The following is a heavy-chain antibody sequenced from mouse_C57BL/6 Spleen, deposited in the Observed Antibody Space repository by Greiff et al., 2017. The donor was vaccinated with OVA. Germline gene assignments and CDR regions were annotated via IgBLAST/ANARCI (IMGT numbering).Heavy chain of an antibody. CDR2: IYPGDGDT. J-gene: IGHJ2*01. Sequence: QVQLQQSGPELVKPGASVKISCKASGYAFSSSWMTWVKQRPGKGLEWIGRIYPGDGDTNYNGKFKGKATLTADKSSSTAYMQLSSLTSEDSAVYFCARSVYSDYWGQGTTLTVSS. CDR1: GYAFSSSW. V-gene: IGHV1-82*01. CDR3: ARSVYSDY.